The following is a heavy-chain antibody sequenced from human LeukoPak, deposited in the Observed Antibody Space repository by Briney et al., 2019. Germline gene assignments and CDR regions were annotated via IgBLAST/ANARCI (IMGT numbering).Heavy chain of an antibody. CDR3: AKDDLGITMVRGVIRDAFDI. CDR1: GFTFSSYA. Sequence: GGSLRLSCAASGFTFSSYAMSWVRQAPGKGLEWVSAISGSGGSTYYADSVKGRFTISRDNSKNTPYLQMNSLRAEDTAVYYCAKDDLGITMVRGVIRDAFDIWGQGTMVTVSS. CDR2: ISGSGGST. V-gene: IGHV3-23*01. J-gene: IGHJ3*02. D-gene: IGHD3-10*01.